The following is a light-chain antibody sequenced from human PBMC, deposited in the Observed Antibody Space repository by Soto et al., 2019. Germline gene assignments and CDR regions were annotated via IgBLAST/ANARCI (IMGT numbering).Light chain of an antibody. Sequence: EIVFTHSPSTLSLSPVERSTLSFMASQSVSRYLAWYQQKPGQAPRLLIYDTSYRATGIPARFSGSGSGTDFTLTISSLEPEDFAVYYCQQSSNWIKFGQGKXLEIK. V-gene: IGKV3-11*01. J-gene: IGKJ5*01. CDR2: DTS. CDR3: QQSSNWIK. CDR1: QSVSRY.